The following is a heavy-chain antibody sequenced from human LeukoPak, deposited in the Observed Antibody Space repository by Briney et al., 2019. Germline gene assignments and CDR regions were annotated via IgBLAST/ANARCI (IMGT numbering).Heavy chain of an antibody. V-gene: IGHV3-7*01. CDR1: EFTFSGYW. Sequence: GGSLRPSCAASEFTFSGYWMNWVRQAPGKGPEWVANINQDGSEKHYVDSVRGRFTISRDNAKNSLFLQMNGLRAEDTAVYYCARRGGSSSRRSPIDYWGQGTLVTVSS. J-gene: IGHJ4*02. D-gene: IGHD6-6*01. CDR3: ARRGGSSSRRSPIDY. CDR2: INQDGSEK.